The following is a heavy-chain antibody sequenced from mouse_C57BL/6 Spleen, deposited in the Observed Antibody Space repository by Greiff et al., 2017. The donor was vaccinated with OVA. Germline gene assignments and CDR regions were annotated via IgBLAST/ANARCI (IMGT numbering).Heavy chain of an antibody. CDR2: ISSGSSTI. D-gene: IGHD2-4*01. Sequence: EVKLMESGGGLVKPGGSLKLSCAASGFTFSDYGMHWVRQAPEKGLEWVAYISSGSSTIYYADTVKGRFTISRANAKNTLFLQMTSLRSEDTAMYYCARVYYDYDVGYWGQGTTLTVSS. CDR1: GFTFSDYG. J-gene: IGHJ2*01. CDR3: ARVYYDYDVGY. V-gene: IGHV5-17*01.